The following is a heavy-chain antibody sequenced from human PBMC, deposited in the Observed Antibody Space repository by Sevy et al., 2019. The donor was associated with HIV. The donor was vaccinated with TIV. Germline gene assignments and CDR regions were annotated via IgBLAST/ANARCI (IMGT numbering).Heavy chain of an antibody. D-gene: IGHD2-2*02. Sequence: GGSLRLSCAASGFAFNSNSMNWVSQAPGKGLEWVSSISSSSTYIYYADSVKGRFTISRDNAKNSLYLQMNSLRAEDTVVYYCSRDLVLPTTIDYFYYGMDVWGQGTTVTVSS. CDR1: GFAFNSNS. CDR3: SRDLVLPTTIDYFYYGMDV. J-gene: IGHJ6*02. CDR2: ISSSSTYI. V-gene: IGHV3-21*04.